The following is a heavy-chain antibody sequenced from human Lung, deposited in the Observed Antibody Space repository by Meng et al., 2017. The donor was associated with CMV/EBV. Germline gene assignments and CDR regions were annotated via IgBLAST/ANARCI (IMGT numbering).Heavy chain of an antibody. CDR1: GGSVSSGSYY. J-gene: IGHJ5*02. V-gene: IGHV4-61*01. Sequence: TCTVSGGSVSSGSYYWSWIRQPPGKGLEWIGYIYYSGSTNYNPSLKSRVTISADTSKNQFSLRLGSVTAADTAVYYCARAGPGWFDPWGQGTLVTVSS. CDR3: ARAGPGWFDP. CDR2: IYYSGST.